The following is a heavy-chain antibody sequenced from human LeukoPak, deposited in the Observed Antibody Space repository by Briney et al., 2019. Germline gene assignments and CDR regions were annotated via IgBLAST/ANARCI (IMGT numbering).Heavy chain of an antibody. V-gene: IGHV1-8*01. CDR1: GYTFTSYD. D-gene: IGHD3-16*01. Sequence: ASVKLSCRASGYTFTSYDINWVRQATGQGLEWMGWMNPNSGNTGYAQKCQGRVTMTRNTSISTAYMELSSLRSEDTDVYYCAAFSPITFWGQGTLVTVSS. J-gene: IGHJ4*02. CDR2: MNPNSGNT. CDR3: AAFSPITF.